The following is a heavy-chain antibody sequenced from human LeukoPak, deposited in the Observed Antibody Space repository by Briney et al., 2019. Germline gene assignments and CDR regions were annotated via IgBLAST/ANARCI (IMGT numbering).Heavy chain of an antibody. CDR3: ARGGLDWLLYSQFDY. Sequence: GGSLRLSCVASGFTFGNYAMIWVRQAPGKGLEWVSATSATGGSTYYADSVKGRFTISRDNSKKTLYLQMNSLTVEDTAVYYCARGGLDWLLYSQFDYWGQGTLVTASS. V-gene: IGHV3-23*01. J-gene: IGHJ4*02. CDR1: GFTFGNYA. D-gene: IGHD3-9*01. CDR2: TSATGGST.